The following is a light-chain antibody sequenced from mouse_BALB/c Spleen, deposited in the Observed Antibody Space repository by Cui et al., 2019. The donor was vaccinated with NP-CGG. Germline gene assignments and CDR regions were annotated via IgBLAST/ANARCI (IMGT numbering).Light chain of an antibody. J-gene: IGLJ1*01. Sequence: QAVLSHEPALTTSPGETVSLTFVSSTRAVTTSNYANWVQEKPDHLFTGLIGGTNNRVPGIPARFSGSLIGDKAALTITGAQTEDEAIYFCALWYSNHWVFGGGTKLTVL. CDR3: ALWYSNHWV. CDR2: GTN. CDR1: TRAVTTSNY. V-gene: IGLV1*01.